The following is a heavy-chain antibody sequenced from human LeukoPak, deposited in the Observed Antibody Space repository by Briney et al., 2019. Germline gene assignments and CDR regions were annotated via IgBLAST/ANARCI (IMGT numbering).Heavy chain of an antibody. CDR2: IIPIFGTA. CDR3: ARGGGYINWFDP. D-gene: IGHD3-22*01. J-gene: IGHJ5*02. Sequence: ASVKFSCKASGGTFSSYAISWVRQAPGQGLEWMGGIIPIFGTANYAQKFQGRVTITADESTSTAYMELSSLRSEDTAVYYCARGGGYINWFDPWGQGTLVTVSS. V-gene: IGHV1-69*01. CDR1: GGTFSSYA.